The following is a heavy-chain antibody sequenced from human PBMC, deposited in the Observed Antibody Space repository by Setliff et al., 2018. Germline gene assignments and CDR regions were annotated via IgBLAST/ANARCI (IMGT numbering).Heavy chain of an antibody. J-gene: IGHJ6*02. CDR3: ARSYGGIDDMTNYYYYYYGMDV. D-gene: IGHD3-16*01. Sequence: ASVKVSCKASGGTFSSYAISWVRQAPGQGLEWMGGIIPIFGTANYAQKFQGRVTITADESTSTAYMELSNLRSEDTAVYYCARSYGGIDDMTNYYYYYYGMDVWGQGTTVTVSS. V-gene: IGHV1-69*13. CDR1: GGTFSSYA. CDR2: IIPIFGTA.